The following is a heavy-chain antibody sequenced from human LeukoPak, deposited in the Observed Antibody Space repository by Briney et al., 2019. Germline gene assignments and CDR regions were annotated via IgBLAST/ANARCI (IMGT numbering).Heavy chain of an antibody. CDR1: GFTFHYYA. Sequence: GGSLRLSCAASGFTFHYYAMTWVRQAPGQGLEWISIISGNGGSIYYAESVQGRFTISRDNSKNTLYLQLNGLRVEDTAVYYCAKARGIAVATPDYWGQGTLVTVSS. J-gene: IGHJ4*02. CDR3: AKARGIAVATPDY. CDR2: ISGNGGSI. V-gene: IGHV3-23*01. D-gene: IGHD6-19*01.